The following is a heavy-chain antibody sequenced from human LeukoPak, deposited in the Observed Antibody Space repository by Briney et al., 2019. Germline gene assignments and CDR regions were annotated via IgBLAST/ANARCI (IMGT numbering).Heavy chain of an antibody. CDR1: GFTFSSYA. Sequence: GGSLRLSCAASGFTFSSYAMHWVRQAPGKGLEWVAVISYDGSNKYYADSVKGRFTISRDNAKSSLYLQMNSLRAEDTAVYYCARDSYDFWSGYMGYWGQGTLVTVSS. J-gene: IGHJ4*02. D-gene: IGHD3-3*01. CDR3: ARDSYDFWSGYMGY. CDR2: ISYDGSNK. V-gene: IGHV3-30-3*01.